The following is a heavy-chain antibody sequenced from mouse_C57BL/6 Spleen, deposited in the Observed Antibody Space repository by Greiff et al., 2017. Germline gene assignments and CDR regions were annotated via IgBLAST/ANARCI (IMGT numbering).Heavy chain of an antibody. V-gene: IGHV2-4*01. J-gene: IGHJ4*01. CDR3: ANSGFYAMDY. Sequence: QVQLQQSGPGLVQPSQSLSITCTVSGFSLTSYGVHWVRQPPGKGLEWLGVIWSGGSTDDNAAFISRLSISKDNSKSQVFFKMNSLQADDTAIYYCANSGFYAMDYWGQGTSVTVSS. CDR1: GFSLTSYG. CDR2: IWSGGST. D-gene: IGHD4-1*01.